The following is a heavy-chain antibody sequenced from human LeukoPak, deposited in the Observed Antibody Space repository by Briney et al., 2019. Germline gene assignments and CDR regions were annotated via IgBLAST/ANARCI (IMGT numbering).Heavy chain of an antibody. CDR2: IVSSSSSI. D-gene: IGHD4-17*01. CDR3: ARGYGDYLGDY. J-gene: IGHJ4*02. Sequence: PGGSLRLSCSASGFTFSSYTMNWVRQAPGKGLEWVSYIVSSSSSIYYTDSVRGRFTISRNNAKNSLCLQMNSLRDEDTAVYYCARGYGDYLGDYWGQGTLVTVSS. CDR1: GFTFSSYT. V-gene: IGHV3-48*02.